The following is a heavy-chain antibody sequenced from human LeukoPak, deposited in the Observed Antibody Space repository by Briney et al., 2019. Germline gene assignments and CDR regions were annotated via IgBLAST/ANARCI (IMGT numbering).Heavy chain of an antibody. V-gene: IGHV3-30*04. CDR2: ITYDGSNK. J-gene: IGHJ6*03. Sequence: GGSLRLSCVASGFTFSSYPMHWIRQAPGKGLEWVAAITYDGSNKYYADSVKGRFTISRDNSKNTLYLQMNSLRAEDTAVYYCAKDRCSNGIGCYYYYMDVWGKGTTVTISS. CDR3: AKDRCSNGIGCYYYYMDV. CDR1: GFTFSSYP. D-gene: IGHD2-8*01.